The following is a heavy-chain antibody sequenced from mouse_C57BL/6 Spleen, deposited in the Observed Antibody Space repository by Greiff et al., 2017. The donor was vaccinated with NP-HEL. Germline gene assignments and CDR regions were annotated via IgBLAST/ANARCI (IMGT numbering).Heavy chain of an antibody. CDR1: GYTFTGYW. J-gene: IGHJ4*01. CDR3: ARNIGLITAAYYYAMDY. V-gene: IGHV1-9*01. Sequence: VKLVESGAELMKPGASVKLSCKATGYTFTGYWIEWVKQRPGHGLEWIGEILPGSGSTNYNEKFKGKATFTADTSSNTAYMQLSSLTTEDSAIYYCARNIGLITAAYYYAMDYWGQGTSVTVSS. D-gene: IGHD1-2*01. CDR2: ILPGSGST.